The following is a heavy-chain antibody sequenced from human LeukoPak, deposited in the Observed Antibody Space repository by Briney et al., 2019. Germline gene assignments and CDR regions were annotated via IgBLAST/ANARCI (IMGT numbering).Heavy chain of an antibody. D-gene: IGHD5-18*01. CDR2: IYYSGST. CDR3: ARDRDTALDY. J-gene: IGHJ4*02. Sequence: SETLSLTCTVSGGSISSYYWSWIRQPPGKGLEWIGYIYYSGSTNYNPSLKSRVTISVDTSKNQFSLKLSSVTAADTAVYYCARDRDTALDYWGQGTLVTVSS. CDR1: GGSISSYY. V-gene: IGHV4-59*01.